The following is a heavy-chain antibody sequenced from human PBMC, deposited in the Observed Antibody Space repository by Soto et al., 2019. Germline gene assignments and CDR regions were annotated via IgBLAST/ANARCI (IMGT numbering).Heavy chain of an antibody. J-gene: IGHJ5*02. Sequence: PSATLSLTCAGYGGSFSGYYWSWIRQPPGKGLEWIGEINHSGSTNYNPSLKSRVTISVDTSKNQFSLKLSSVTAADTAVYYCARASPGSWFDPWGQGTLVTVSS. CDR3: ARASPGSWFDP. D-gene: IGHD3-10*01. CDR1: GGSFSGYY. CDR2: INHSGST. V-gene: IGHV4-34*01.